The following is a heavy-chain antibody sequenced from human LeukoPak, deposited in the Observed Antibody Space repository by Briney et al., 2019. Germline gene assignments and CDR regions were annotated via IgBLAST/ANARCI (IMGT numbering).Heavy chain of an antibody. J-gene: IGHJ3*02. CDR2: IYYSGST. V-gene: IGHV4-59*01. CDR3: AREYDILSNYDAFDI. Sequence: SETLSLTCTVSGGSISTYYWTWIRQPPGRGLEWIGYIYYSGSTNYNPSLKSRVTISVDTSKNQFSLKLTSVTAADTAVYYCAREYDILSNYDAFDIWGQGTMVTVSS. D-gene: IGHD3-9*01. CDR1: GGSISTYY.